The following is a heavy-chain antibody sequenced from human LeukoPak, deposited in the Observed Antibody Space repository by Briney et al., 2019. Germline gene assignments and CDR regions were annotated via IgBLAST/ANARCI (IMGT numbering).Heavy chain of an antibody. V-gene: IGHV3-74*01. CDR3: ARGDRAFDI. D-gene: IGHD3-16*01. CDR1: GFTFSGYW. CDR2: INTDGSST. J-gene: IGHJ3*02. Sequence: GGSLRLSCAASGFTFSGYWMHWVRQVPGKGLVWVSRINTDGSSTYYADSVKGRFTISRRNSKNTLYLQMNSLRAEDTAVYYCARGDRAFDIWGQGTMVTVSS.